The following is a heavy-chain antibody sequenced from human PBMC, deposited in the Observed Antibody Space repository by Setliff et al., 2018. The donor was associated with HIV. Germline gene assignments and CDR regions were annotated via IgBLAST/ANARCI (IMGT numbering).Heavy chain of an antibody. D-gene: IGHD3-10*01. J-gene: IGHJ3*02. CDR1: GYLFTDYF. CDR2: ISAYNGNT. CDR3: ARGGRVVRGVINRADAFDI. Sequence: ASVKVSCKASGYLFTDYFISWVRQAPGQGLEWMGWISAYNGNTNYAQKLQGRVTMTTDTSTSTAYMELRSLRSDDTAVYYCARGGRVVRGVINRADAFDIWGQGTMVTVSS. V-gene: IGHV1-18*04.